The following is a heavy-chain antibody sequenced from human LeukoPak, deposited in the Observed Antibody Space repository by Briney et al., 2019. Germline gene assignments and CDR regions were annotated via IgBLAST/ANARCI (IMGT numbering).Heavy chain of an antibody. D-gene: IGHD4-23*01. J-gene: IGHJ4*02. CDR2: TNPNSGNT. CDR3: ARSGHGGIDY. Sequence: GASVKVSCKASGYTFTGYYMHWVRQAPGQGLEWMGWTNPNSGNTGCAQKFQGRVTMTRNTSISTAYMELSNLRSEDTAVYYCARSGHGGIDYWGQGTLVTVSS. V-gene: IGHV1-8*02. CDR1: GYTFTGYY.